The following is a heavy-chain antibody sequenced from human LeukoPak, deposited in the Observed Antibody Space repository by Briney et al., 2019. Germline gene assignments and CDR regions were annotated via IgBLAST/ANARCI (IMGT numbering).Heavy chain of an antibody. D-gene: IGHD3-22*01. CDR3: AREDSSGPFAAFDI. CDR1: GGSISSYY. V-gene: IGHV4-4*07. Sequence: SSETLSLTCTVSGGSISSYYWSWIRQPAGKGLEWIGRIYTSGSTNYNPSLKSRVTMSVDTSKNQFSLKLSSVTAADTAVYYCAREDSSGPFAAFDIWGQGTMVTVSS. CDR2: IYTSGST. J-gene: IGHJ3*02.